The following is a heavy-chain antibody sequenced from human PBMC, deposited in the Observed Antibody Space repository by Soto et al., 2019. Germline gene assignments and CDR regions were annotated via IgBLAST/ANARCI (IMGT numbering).Heavy chain of an antibody. J-gene: IGHJ6*02. CDR3: AREWYDGGREDV. CDR2: IYYSGST. D-gene: IGHD3-16*01. Sequence: QVQLQESGPGLVKPSQTLSLTCTVSGGSISSGGYYWSWIRQHPGKGLEWIGYIYYSGSTYYNPSLKSRVTISVDPSKNQFSLKLSSVTAADTAVYYCAREWYDGGREDVWGQGTTVTVSS. CDR1: GGSISSGGYY. V-gene: IGHV4-31*03.